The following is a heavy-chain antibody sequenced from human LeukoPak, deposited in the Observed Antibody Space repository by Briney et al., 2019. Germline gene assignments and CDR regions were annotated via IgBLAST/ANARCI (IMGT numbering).Heavy chain of an antibody. D-gene: IGHD6-13*01. J-gene: IGHJ5*02. CDR2: MNPTSGNT. CDR1: GYIFTSYD. V-gene: IGHV1-8*01. CDR3: ARGAPRIAAAAPLNWFDP. Sequence: SVKVSCMASGYIFTSYDINWVRQATAQELEWMGWMNPTSGNTGYAQKFQGRATMTRNTSVRTAHMELSRLRSEDAAVYYCARGAPRIAAAAPLNWFDPWGQGTLVTVSS.